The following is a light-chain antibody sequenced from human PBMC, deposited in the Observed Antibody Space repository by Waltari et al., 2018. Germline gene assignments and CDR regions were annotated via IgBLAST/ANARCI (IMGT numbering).Light chain of an antibody. CDR1: QSISRF. CDR2: DAS. J-gene: IGKJ1*01. V-gene: IGKV3-20*01. CDR3: QKYGTLPAT. Sequence: DIFLTQSPGTLSLSPGEGATLSCRASQSISRFLAWYQQKPGQAPRLLIYDASTMATGIPDRCSGSGSGTDFSLTISRLEPEDFAVYYCQKYGTLPATFGQGTKVEIK.